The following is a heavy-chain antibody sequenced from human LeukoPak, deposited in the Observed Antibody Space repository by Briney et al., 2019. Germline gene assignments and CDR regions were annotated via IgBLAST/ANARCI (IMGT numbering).Heavy chain of an antibody. J-gene: IGHJ5*02. V-gene: IGHV1-69*05. Sequence: ASVKVSCKASGGTFSSYAISWVRQAPGQGLEWMGGIIPIFGTAYYAQKFQGRVTITTDESTSTAYMELSSLRSEDTAVYYCARDLPGIAAAGGFDPWGQGTLVTVSS. D-gene: IGHD6-13*01. CDR3: ARDLPGIAAAGGFDP. CDR2: IIPIFGTA. CDR1: GGTFSSYA.